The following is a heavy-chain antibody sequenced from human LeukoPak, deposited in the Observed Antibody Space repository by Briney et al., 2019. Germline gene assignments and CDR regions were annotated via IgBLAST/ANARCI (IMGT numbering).Heavy chain of an antibody. V-gene: IGHV1-2*02. CDR2: INPNSGGT. CDR1: GYTFTDYY. Sequence: ASVKVSCKASGYTFTDYYMHWVRQAPGQGLEWMGWINPNSGGTNYAQKFQGRVTMTRDTSISTAYMELSRLRSDETAVYYCARGTGYSYGNAFDIWGQGTMVTVSS. J-gene: IGHJ3*02. CDR3: ARGTGYSYGNAFDI. D-gene: IGHD5-18*01.